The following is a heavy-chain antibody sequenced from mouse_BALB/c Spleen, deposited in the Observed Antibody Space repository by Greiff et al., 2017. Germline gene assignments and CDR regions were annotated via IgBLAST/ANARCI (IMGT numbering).Heavy chain of an antibody. CDR2: ISSGGSYT. Sequence: EVKVVESGGGLVKPGGSLKLSCAASGFTFSSYTMSWVRQTPEKRLEWVATISSGGSYTYYPDSVKGRFTISRDNAKNTLYLQMSSLKSEDTAMYYCTRDYGKGGELDYWGQGTTLTVSS. CDR1: GFTFSSYT. D-gene: IGHD2-1*01. J-gene: IGHJ2*01. V-gene: IGHV5-6-4*01. CDR3: TRDYGKGGELDY.